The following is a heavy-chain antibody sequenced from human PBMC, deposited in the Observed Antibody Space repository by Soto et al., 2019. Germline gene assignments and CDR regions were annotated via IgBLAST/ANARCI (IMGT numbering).Heavy chain of an antibody. V-gene: IGHV3-66*04. Sequence: EVQLVESGGGLVQPGGSLRLSCAASGFTVSSNYMSWVRQAPGKGLEWVSVIYSGGSTYYADSVKGRFTISRDNSKNTLYLQMNILRAEDTAVYYCARHFSRWLVLAYWGQGTLVTVSS. CDR3: ARHFSRWLVLAY. J-gene: IGHJ4*02. CDR2: IYSGGST. D-gene: IGHD6-13*01. CDR1: GFTVSSNY.